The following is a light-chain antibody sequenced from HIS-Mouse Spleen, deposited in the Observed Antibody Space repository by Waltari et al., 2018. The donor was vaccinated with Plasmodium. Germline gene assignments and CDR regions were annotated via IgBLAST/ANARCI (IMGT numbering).Light chain of an antibody. V-gene: IGLV2-23*01. J-gene: IGLJ2*01. CDR1: RSDVGSYNL. CDR3: CSCAGSSTVV. Sequence: QSALTQPASVSGSPGQSITISCTGTRSDVGSYNLVSWYQQHPGKAPQLMIYEGSKRPSGVSTRFSGSKAGNTASLTISALQAEDDADYYCCSCAGSSTVVFGGGTKLTVL. CDR2: EGS.